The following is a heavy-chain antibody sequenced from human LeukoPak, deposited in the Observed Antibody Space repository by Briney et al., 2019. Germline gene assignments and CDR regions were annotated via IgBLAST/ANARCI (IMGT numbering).Heavy chain of an antibody. J-gene: IGHJ4*02. CDR1: GFTFSSYN. Sequence: GGSLRLSCAASGFTFSSYNMNWVRQAPGRGLEWVSAISGPGGATFYADPVKGRFTISRDNSKNTLYLQMNSLRAEDTAVYYCAKDPYRASSGLVDYWGQGTLVTVSS. V-gene: IGHV3-23*01. D-gene: IGHD5-12*01. CDR2: ISGPGGAT. CDR3: AKDPYRASSGLVDY.